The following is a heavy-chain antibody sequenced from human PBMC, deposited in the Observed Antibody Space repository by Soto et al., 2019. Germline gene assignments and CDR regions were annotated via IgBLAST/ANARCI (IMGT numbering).Heavy chain of an antibody. V-gene: IGHV3-21*01. J-gene: IGHJ4*02. CDR3: ARGIYSGYDLYYFDY. CDR2: ISSSSSYI. D-gene: IGHD5-12*01. Sequence: PGGSLRLSCAASGFTFSSYSLNWVRQAPGKGLEWVSSISSSSSYIYYADSVKGRFTISRDNAKNSLYLQMNSLRAEDTAVYYCARGIYSGYDLYYFDYWGQGTLVTVSS. CDR1: GFTFSSYS.